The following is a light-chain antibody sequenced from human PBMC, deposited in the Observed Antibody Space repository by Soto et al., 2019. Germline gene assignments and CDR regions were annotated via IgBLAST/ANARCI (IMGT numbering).Light chain of an antibody. CDR1: QSVGNN. CDR3: QQYESWPPLFT. Sequence: EIAMTQSPATVSVSPGERATLYCRASQSVGNNLAWYQQKPGQAPSLFIFGASVRATGVPDRFSGSGSGTEFTLSISNLQSEDSAVYYCQQYESWPPLFTFGQGTKVDIK. V-gene: IGKV3-15*01. J-gene: IGKJ2*01. CDR2: GAS.